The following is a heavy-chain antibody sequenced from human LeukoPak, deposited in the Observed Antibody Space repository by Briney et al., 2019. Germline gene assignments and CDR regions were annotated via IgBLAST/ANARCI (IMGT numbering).Heavy chain of an antibody. D-gene: IGHD2-15*01. V-gene: IGHV5-51*01. J-gene: IGHJ3*02. CDR3: ARLDIVVVVAVLPGAFDI. CDR1: GYSFTTYW. CDR2: IYPGDSDT. Sequence: HGESLKISCKGSGYSFTTYWIGWVRQMPGKGLEWMGIIYPGDSDTRYSPSFQGQVTISADKSISTAYLQWSSLKASDTAMYYCARLDIVVVVAVLPGAFDIWGQGTMVTVSS.